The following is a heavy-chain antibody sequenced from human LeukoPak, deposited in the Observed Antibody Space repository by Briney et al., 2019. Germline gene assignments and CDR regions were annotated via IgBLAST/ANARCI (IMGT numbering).Heavy chain of an antibody. CDR2: IKQDGSEK. CDR1: GFTFSSYW. CDR3: AKDMVADILTGFNWFDP. V-gene: IGHV3-7*01. Sequence: GGSLRLSCAASGFTFSSYWMSWVRQAPGKGLEWVANIKQDGSEKYYVDSVKGRFTISRDNAKNSLYLQMNSLRAEDTAVYYCAKDMVADILTGFNWFDPWGQGTLVTVSS. D-gene: IGHD3-9*01. J-gene: IGHJ5*02.